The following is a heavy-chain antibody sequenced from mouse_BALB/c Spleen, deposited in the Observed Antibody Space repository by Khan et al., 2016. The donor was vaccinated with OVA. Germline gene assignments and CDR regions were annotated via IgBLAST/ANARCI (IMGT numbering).Heavy chain of an antibody. CDR3: ARGENWSFDY. D-gene: IGHD4-1*01. Sequence: VQLKESGGGLVKPGGSLKLSCAASGFTFSDYYMYWVRQTPAKRLEWVATISDGGSYTYYPDSVKGRFTISRDNAKNNLYLQMSSLKSEDTAMYYCARGENWSFDYWGQGTTLTVSS. J-gene: IGHJ2*01. CDR2: ISDGGSYT. V-gene: IGHV5-4*02. CDR1: GFTFSDYY.